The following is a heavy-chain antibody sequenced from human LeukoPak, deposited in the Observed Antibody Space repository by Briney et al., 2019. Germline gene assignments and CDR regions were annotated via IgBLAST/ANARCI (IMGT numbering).Heavy chain of an antibody. CDR3: AKDPLVNSQEYFDY. CDR2: ISGSGGST. J-gene: IGHJ4*02. V-gene: IGHV3-23*01. Sequence: GGSLRLSCAASGFTFSSYAMTWVRQAPGKGLEWVSIISGSGGSTYYADSVKGRFTISRDNSKNTLYLQMNSLRAEDTAVYYCAKDPLVNSQEYFDYWGQGTLVTVSS. CDR1: GFTFSSYA. D-gene: IGHD2/OR15-2a*01.